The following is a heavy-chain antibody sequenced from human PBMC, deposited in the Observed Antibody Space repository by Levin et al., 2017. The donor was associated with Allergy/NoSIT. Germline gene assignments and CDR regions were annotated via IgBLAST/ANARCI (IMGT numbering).Heavy chain of an antibody. CDR3: AKDFYTMIVVVPSGAFDI. D-gene: IGHD3-22*01. Sequence: GESLKISCAASGFTFSSYAMSWVRQAPGKGLEWVLAISGSGGSTYYADSVKGRFTISRDNSKNTLYLQMNSLRAEDTAVYYCAKDFYTMIVVVPSGAFDIWGQGTMVTVSS. V-gene: IGHV3-23*01. CDR2: ISGSGGST. J-gene: IGHJ3*02. CDR1: GFTFSSYA.